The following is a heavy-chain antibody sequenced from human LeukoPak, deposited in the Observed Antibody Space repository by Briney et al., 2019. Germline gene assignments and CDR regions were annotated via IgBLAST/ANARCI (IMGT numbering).Heavy chain of an antibody. J-gene: IGHJ3*02. CDR3: ARGIVGADDAFDI. D-gene: IGHD1-26*01. CDR1: GFTFSSYS. V-gene: IGHV3-21*04. CDR2: ISSSSSSYI. Sequence: GGSLRLSCAASGFTFSSYSMNWVRQAPGKGLEWVSSISSSSSSYIYYADSVKGRFTISRDNAKNSLYLQMNSLRAEDTALYHCARGIVGADDAFDIWGQGTMVTVSS.